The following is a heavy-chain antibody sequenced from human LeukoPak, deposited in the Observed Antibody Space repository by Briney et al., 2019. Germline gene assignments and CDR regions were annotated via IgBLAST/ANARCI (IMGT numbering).Heavy chain of an antibody. CDR2: INHSGST. CDR3: ARGRYSSSWYVSFQH. V-gene: IGHV4-34*01. CDR1: GGSFSGYY. D-gene: IGHD6-13*01. Sequence: SETLSLTCAVYGGSFSGYYWSWIRQPPGKGLEWIGEINHSGSTNYNPSLKSRVTISVDTSKNQFSLKLSSVTAADTAAYYCARGRYSSSWYVSFQHWGQGTLVTVSS. J-gene: IGHJ1*01.